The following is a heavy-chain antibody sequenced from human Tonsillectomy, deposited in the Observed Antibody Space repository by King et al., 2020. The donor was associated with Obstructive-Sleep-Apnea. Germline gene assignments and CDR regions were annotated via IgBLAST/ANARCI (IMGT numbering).Heavy chain of an antibody. V-gene: IGHV3-49*03. CDR1: GFTFGDYA. D-gene: IGHD2-2*02. CDR2: FRSKAYGGTT. CDR3: TRVSFGYCSSTSCYSDFDY. Sequence: VQLVESGGGLVQPGRSLRLSCTASGFTFGDYAMSWFRQAPGKGLERGGFFRSKAYGGTTEYAASVKGRFTISRDDSKSIAYLQMNSLKTEDTAVYYCTRVSFGYCSSTSCYSDFDYWGQGTLVTVSS. J-gene: IGHJ4*02.